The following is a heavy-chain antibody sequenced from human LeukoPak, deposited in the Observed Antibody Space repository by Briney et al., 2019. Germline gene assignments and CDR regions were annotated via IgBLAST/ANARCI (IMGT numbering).Heavy chain of an antibody. Sequence: ASVKVSCKASGYTFTSYYMHWVRQAPGQGLEWMGIINPSGGSTSYAQKFQGRVTMTRDTSTSTVYMELSSLRSEDTAVYYCARVSLGSGWYFYGWFDPWGQGTLVTVSS. CDR3: ARVSLGSGWYFYGWFDP. CDR2: INPSGGST. D-gene: IGHD6-19*01. CDR1: GYTFTSYY. J-gene: IGHJ5*02. V-gene: IGHV1-46*01.